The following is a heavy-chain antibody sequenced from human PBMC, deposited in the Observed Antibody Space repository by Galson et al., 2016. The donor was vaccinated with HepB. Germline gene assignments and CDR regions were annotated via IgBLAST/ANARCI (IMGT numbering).Heavy chain of an antibody. CDR2: INTYSGNT. V-gene: IGHV1-18*04. CDR1: GYDISSYG. D-gene: IGHD3-3*01. J-gene: IGHJ6*03. CDR3: ARAYYDFWSGTQYYYYMDV. Sequence: SVKVSCKASGYDISSYGITWVRQAPGQGLEWMGWINTYSGNTDYAQEVQGRFTLTTDTSTSTVYMELRSLRSDDTAVYYWARAYYDFWSGTQYYYYMDVWGKGTTVTFSS.